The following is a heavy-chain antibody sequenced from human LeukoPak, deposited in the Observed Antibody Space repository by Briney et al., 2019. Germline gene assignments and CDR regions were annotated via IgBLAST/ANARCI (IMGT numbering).Heavy chain of an antibody. D-gene: IGHD3-10*01. Sequence: GGSLRLSCAASGFSFNNYAMAWVRQVPGKGLEWVSSISARLDSTYYADSVKGRFTISRDNSKNTPYLQMNSLRAEDTAIYYCAKRQVPSALGSFDFWGRGTLVTVSS. V-gene: IGHV3-23*01. CDR2: ISARLDST. CDR3: AKRQVPSALGSFDF. CDR1: GFSFNNYA. J-gene: IGHJ4*02.